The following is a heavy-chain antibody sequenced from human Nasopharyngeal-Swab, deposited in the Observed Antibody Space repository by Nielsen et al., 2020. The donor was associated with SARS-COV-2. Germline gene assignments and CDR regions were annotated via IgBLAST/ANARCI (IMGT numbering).Heavy chain of an antibody. CDR2: INPSGGST. V-gene: IGHV1-46*01. Sequence: ASVKVSCKASGYTFTSYYMHWVRQAPGQGLEWMGIINPSGGSTSYAQKFQGRVTMTRDTSTSTVYMELSSLRSEETAVYYCAILYYYGSGSHSQFDYWGQGTLVTVSS. CDR1: GYTFTSYY. CDR3: AILYYYGSGSHSQFDY. D-gene: IGHD3-10*01. J-gene: IGHJ4*02.